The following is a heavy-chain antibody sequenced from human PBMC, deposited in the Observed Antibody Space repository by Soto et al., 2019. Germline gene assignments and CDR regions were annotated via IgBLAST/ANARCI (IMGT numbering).Heavy chain of an antibody. CDR3: AREAIFGLPAA. J-gene: IGHJ5*02. D-gene: IGHD3-3*01. CDR2: INHSGST. V-gene: IGHV4-34*01. Sequence: SETLSLTCAVYGGSFSGYYWTWIRQPPGTGLEWIGEINHSGSTNYNPSLKSRVTISVDTSKNQFSLELNSVTAADTAVYYCAREAIFGLPAAWGQGILVTVSS. CDR1: GGSFSGYY.